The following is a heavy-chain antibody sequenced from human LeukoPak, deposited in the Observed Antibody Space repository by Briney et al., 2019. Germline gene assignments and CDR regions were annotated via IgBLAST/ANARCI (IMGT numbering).Heavy chain of an antibody. CDR3: ARDHCSSTSCYLVGAFDI. V-gene: IGHV4-61*02. CDR2: IYTSGST. J-gene: IGHJ3*02. D-gene: IGHD2-2*01. CDR1: GGSISSGSYY. Sequence: SQTLSLTCTVSGGSISSGSYYWSWIRQPAGKGLERIGRIYTSGSTNYNPSLKSRVTISVDTSKNQFSLKLSSVTAADTAVYYCARDHCSSTSCYLVGAFDIWGQGTMVTVSS.